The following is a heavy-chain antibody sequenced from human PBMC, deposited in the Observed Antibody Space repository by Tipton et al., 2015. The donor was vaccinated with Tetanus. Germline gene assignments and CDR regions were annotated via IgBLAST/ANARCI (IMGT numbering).Heavy chain of an antibody. D-gene: IGHD4-17*01. CDR3: ARGGRYAYGVQGWFDP. J-gene: IGHJ5*02. CDR2: IYYSGST. CDR1: GGSISSYY. V-gene: IGHV4-59*01. Sequence: TLSLTCTVSGGSISSYYWSWIRQPPGKGLEWIGYIYYSGSTNYNPPLKSRVTISVDTSKNQFSLKLSSVTAADTAVYYCARGGRYAYGVQGWFDPWGQGTLVTVSS.